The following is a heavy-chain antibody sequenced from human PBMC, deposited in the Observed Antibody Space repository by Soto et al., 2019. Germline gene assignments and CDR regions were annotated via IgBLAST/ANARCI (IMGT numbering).Heavy chain of an antibody. CDR2: ISGSGRYT. CDR1: GFTFDSCV. J-gene: IGHJ6*02. V-gene: IGHV3-23*01. Sequence: GGSLRLSCAASGFTFDSCVMSWVRQAPGKGLEWLSLISGSGRYTDYADSVKGRFTISRDNSKNTLYLQMNSLRVEDTAVYYCAKDPTSERMQPDYGMDVWGQGTKVTVSS. D-gene: IGHD6-13*01. CDR3: AKDPTSERMQPDYGMDV.